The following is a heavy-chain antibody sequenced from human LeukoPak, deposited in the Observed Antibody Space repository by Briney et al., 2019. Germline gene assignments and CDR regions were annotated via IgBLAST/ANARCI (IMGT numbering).Heavy chain of an antibody. CDR2: INPNSGGT. Sequence: ASVKVSCKASGYTFTGYYMHWVRQAPGQGLEWMGWINPNSGGTNYAQKFQGRVTMTRDTSISTAYMELSRLRSDDTAVYYCARDPRDFYYDNSGYTGTRYAFDYWGQGTLVTVSS. CDR3: ARDPRDFYYDNSGYTGTRYAFDY. D-gene: IGHD3-22*01. CDR1: GYTFTGYY. J-gene: IGHJ4*02. V-gene: IGHV1-2*02.